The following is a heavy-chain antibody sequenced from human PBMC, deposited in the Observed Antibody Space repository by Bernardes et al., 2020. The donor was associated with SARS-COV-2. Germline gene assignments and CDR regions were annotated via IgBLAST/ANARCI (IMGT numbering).Heavy chain of an antibody. CDR1: GFTFSSYA. CDR2: ISGSGGTT. CDR3: ARDAFWSAYYTGYQAYYFDL. J-gene: IGHJ2*01. Sequence: SLRLSCAASGFTFSSYAMSWVRQAPGKGLEWVSTISGSGGTTYYTDSVKGRFTISRDNSKNTLYLQMNSLRTEDTAVYYCARDAFWSAYYTGYQAYYFDLWGRGSLVIVSS. D-gene: IGHD3-3*01. V-gene: IGHV3-23*01.